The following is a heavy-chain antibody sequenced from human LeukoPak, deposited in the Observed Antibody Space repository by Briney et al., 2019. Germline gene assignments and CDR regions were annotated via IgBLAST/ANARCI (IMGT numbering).Heavy chain of an antibody. CDR1: GGSINTTY. CDR2: IHYSGST. Sequence: SETLSLTCSVSGGSINTTYWSWIRQPLGRGLEWIGSIHYSGSTNYNSSLKSRVTISVDTSKNQFSLKTISVTTADTAVYFCARGMGDSSSWYPFDYWGQGTLVTVSS. J-gene: IGHJ4*02. V-gene: IGHV4-59*01. D-gene: IGHD6-13*01. CDR3: ARGMGDSSSWYPFDY.